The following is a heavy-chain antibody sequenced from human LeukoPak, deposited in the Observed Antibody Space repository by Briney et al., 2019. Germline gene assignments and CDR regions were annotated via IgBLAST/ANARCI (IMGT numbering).Heavy chain of an antibody. V-gene: IGHV1-2*06. D-gene: IGHD7-27*01. CDR2: INPYTGET. CDR1: GYTFSDYF. J-gene: IGHJ4*01. CDR3: ARARTADHPFDF. Sequence: ASVKASCRPSGYTFSDYFLHWVRQAPGQGLEWMGQINPYTGETIFAQKFQTRVTLTRDTSISTAYMELTRLKSDDAAVFYCARARTADHPFDFWGQGTLVTVSS.